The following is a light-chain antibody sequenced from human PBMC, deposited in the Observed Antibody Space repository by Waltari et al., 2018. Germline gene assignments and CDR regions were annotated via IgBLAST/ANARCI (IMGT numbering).Light chain of an antibody. CDR1: QSIGNY. Sequence: DIQMTQSPSTLSASLGDRVTITCRASQSIGNYFAWYQQKPGKAPKLLIFMASTLQRAVPSRFSGSGSGTEFALTISGLQADDFATYFCQHYNSYPFIFGRGTKLEIK. CDR2: MAS. V-gene: IGKV1-5*03. CDR3: QHYNSYPFI. J-gene: IGKJ2*01.